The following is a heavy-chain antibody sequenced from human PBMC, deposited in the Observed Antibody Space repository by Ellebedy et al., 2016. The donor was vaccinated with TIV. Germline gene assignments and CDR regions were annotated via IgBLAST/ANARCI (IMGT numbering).Heavy chain of an antibody. CDR2: IYYSGST. V-gene: IGHV4-59*08. CDR3: ARQGGDRYDILTGLAVCEY. CDR1: GGSISSHY. D-gene: IGHD3-9*01. J-gene: IGHJ4*02. Sequence: SETLSLTCTVSGGSISSHYWSWIRQPPGKGLEWIGYIYYSGSTNYNPSLKSRVTISVDTSKNQFSLKLSSVTAADTAVYYCARQGGDRYDILTGLAVCEYWGQGTLVTVSS.